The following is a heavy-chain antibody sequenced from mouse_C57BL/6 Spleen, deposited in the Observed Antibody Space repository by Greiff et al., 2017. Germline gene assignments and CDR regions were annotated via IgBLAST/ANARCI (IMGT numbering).Heavy chain of an antibody. Sequence: QVQLQQSGAELMKPGASVKLSCKATGYTFTGYWIEWVKQRPGHGLEWIGEILPGSGSTNYNEKFKGKATFAADTSSNTAYMQLSSLTTEDSAIYYGALLDSSGYVLFDYWGQGTTLTVSS. V-gene: IGHV1-9*01. CDR2: ILPGSGST. J-gene: IGHJ2*01. CDR3: ALLDSSGYVLFDY. CDR1: GYTFTGYW. D-gene: IGHD3-2*02.